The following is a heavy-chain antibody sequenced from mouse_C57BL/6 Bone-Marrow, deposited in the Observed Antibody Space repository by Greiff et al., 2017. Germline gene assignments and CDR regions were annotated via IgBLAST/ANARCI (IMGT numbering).Heavy chain of an antibody. D-gene: IGHD6-1*01. CDR3: GRLQVYLDY. CDR1: GYTFTGYW. Sequence: QVQLQQSGAELMKPGASVTLSCTATGYTFTGYWIEWVKQRPAHGLLWIGEFLPGSGSTNYNAKLKGQATFTADTYSNTAYMHLSSLTTEDSDICSCGRLQVYLDYWGKGTTLTVSS. V-gene: IGHV1-9*01. J-gene: IGHJ2*01. CDR2: FLPGSGST.